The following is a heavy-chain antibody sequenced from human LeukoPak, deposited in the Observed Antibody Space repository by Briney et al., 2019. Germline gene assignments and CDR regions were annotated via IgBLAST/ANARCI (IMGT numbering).Heavy chain of an antibody. J-gene: IGHJ6*03. CDR2: IRSKAYGGTT. Sequence: PGGSLRLSCTASGFTFGDYAMSWFRQAPGKGLEWVGFIRSKAYGGTTEYAASAKGRFTISRDDSKSIAYLQMNSLKTEDTAVYYCTRDQAAMVGPYYYYYYMDVWGKGTTVTVSS. D-gene: IGHD5-18*01. V-gene: IGHV3-49*03. CDR3: TRDQAAMVGPYYYYYYMDV. CDR1: GFTFGDYA.